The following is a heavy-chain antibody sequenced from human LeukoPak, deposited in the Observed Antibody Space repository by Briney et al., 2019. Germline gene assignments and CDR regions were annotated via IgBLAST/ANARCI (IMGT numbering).Heavy chain of an antibody. Sequence: SETLFLTCTVSGGSISSGGYYWSWIRQHPGKGLEWIGYIYYSGSTYYNPSLKSRVTISVDTSKNQFSLKPSSVTAADTAVYYCAGCIAAAGHIDYWGQGTLVTVSS. CDR2: IYYSGST. V-gene: IGHV4-31*03. J-gene: IGHJ4*02. CDR3: AGCIAAAGHIDY. CDR1: GGSISSGGYY. D-gene: IGHD6-13*01.